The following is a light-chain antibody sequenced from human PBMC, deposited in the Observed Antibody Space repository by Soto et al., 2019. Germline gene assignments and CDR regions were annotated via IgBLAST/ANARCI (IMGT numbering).Light chain of an antibody. J-gene: IGKJ4*01. CDR3: QQYYSYLLT. CDR1: QAISSY. CDR2: AAS. Sequence: AIHLTQSPSSLSASIGDGVTITSRASQAISSYLAWYQQKAGKAPKLLIYAASTLQSGVPSRFSGSGSGTDFTPTISCLQSEDFATYYCQQYYSYLLTFGGGTKVDIK. V-gene: IGKV1-8*01.